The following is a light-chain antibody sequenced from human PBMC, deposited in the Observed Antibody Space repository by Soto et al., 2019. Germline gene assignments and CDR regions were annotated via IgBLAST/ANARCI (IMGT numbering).Light chain of an antibody. CDR1: QSVSNSY. V-gene: IGKV3-20*01. CDR3: QQYGSLPLT. Sequence: EIVLTQSPGTLSLSPGEGATLSCRASQSVSNSYLAWYRQKPGQTPRLLIYAASTRATGIPDRFSGSGSGTDFTLTVSRLEPEDFAVHYCQQYGSLPLTFGGGTKVDIK. CDR2: AAS. J-gene: IGKJ4*01.